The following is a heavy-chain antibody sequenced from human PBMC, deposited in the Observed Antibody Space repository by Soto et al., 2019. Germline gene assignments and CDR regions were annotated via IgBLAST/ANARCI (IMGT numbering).Heavy chain of an antibody. CDR2: IYPCRNT. CDR1: GVTISSSVW. Sequence: SETLSLTCAVSGVTISSSVWWSWVRQPPGKGLAWIGEIYPCRNTNYNRSLKSRAIISLDKSQNQFSLNLTSVTAADTAIYYCARKLGGLRSWFDPGGQGTLVTVFS. CDR3: ARKLGGLRSWFDP. D-gene: IGHD2-15*01. V-gene: IGHV4-4*02. J-gene: IGHJ5*02.